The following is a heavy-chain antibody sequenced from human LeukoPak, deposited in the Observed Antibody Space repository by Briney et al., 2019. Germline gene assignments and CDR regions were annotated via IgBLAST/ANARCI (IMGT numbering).Heavy chain of an antibody. J-gene: IGHJ4*02. D-gene: IGHD6-25*01. Sequence: PGGSLRLSCAASGFTVSSNYMSWVRQAPGKGLEWVSVIYSGGSTYYADSVKGRFTISRDNSKNTLYLQMNSLRAEDTAVYYCARASIAAAGLYHFDYWGQGTLVTVSS. CDR1: GFTVSSNY. V-gene: IGHV3-53*01. CDR3: ARASIAAAGLYHFDY. CDR2: IYSGGST.